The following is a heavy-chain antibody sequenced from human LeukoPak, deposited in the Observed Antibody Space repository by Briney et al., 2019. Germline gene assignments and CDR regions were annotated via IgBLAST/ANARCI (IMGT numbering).Heavy chain of an antibody. J-gene: IGHJ5*02. CDR3: ARDEFGYSSGWYPGWFDP. D-gene: IGHD6-19*01. CDR2: ISSSSSYI. V-gene: IGHV3-21*01. Sequence: GRSLRLSCAASGFTFDDYAMHWVRQAPGKGLEWVSSISSSSSYIYYADSVKGRFTISRDNAKNSLYLQMNSLRAEDTAVYYCARDEFGYSSGWYPGWFDPWGQGTLVTVSS. CDR1: GFTFDDYA.